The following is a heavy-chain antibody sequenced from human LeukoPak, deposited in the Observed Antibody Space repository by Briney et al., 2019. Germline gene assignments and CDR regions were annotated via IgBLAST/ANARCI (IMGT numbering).Heavy chain of an antibody. V-gene: IGHV3-66*01. CDR1: GFTVSSHY. CDR3: ARFWVFGADTSPPYHQGMDV. Sequence: PGGSLRLSCAASGFTVSSHYMTWVRQAPGKGLEWVSIIYSGGSTYYADSLKGRFTISRDNSKNTVYLQMNSLRAEDTAVYYCARFWVFGADTSPPYHQGMDVWGQGTTVIVSS. J-gene: IGHJ6*02. CDR2: IYSGGST. D-gene: IGHD3-3*01.